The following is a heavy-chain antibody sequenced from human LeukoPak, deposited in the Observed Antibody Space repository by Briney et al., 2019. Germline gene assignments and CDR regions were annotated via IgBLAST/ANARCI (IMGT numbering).Heavy chain of an antibody. J-gene: IGHJ4*02. CDR3: AKDSPVATR. V-gene: IGHV3-30*04. Sequence: GGSLRLSCTASGFSFSYSAMHWVRRAPGRGLEWVAITSHDGRNKFYADSVKGRFTISRDDSKSTLFLQMNSLRAEDTAVYYCAKDSPVATRWGQGTLVTVSS. D-gene: IGHD2-15*01. CDR2: TSHDGRNK. CDR1: GFSFSYSA.